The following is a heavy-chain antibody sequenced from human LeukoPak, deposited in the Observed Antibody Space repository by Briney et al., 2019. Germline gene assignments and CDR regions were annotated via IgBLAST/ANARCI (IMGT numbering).Heavy chain of an antibody. Sequence: PGGSLRLSCAASGFTFSSYSMNWVRQAPGKGLEWVSSISSSSSYIYYADLVKGRFTISRDNAKNSLYLQMNSLRAEDTAVYYCARDQYSSSWAAYYYYYGMDVWGQGTTVTVSS. V-gene: IGHV3-21*01. J-gene: IGHJ6*02. CDR1: GFTFSSYS. D-gene: IGHD6-13*01. CDR2: ISSSSSYI. CDR3: ARDQYSSSWAAYYYYYGMDV.